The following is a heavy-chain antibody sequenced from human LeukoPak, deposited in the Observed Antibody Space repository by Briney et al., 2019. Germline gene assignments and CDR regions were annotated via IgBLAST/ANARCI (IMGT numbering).Heavy chain of an antibody. D-gene: IGHD6-19*01. CDR3: ARSGIAVAGTWGHYYYYGMDV. V-gene: IGHV4-39*01. Sequence: SETLSLTCTVSGGSISSSSYYWGWIRQPPGKGLEWIGSIYYSGSTYYNPSLKSRVTISVDTSKNQFSLKLSSVTAADTAVYYCARSGIAVAGTWGHYYYYGMDVWGQGTTVTVSS. CDR2: IYYSGST. CDR1: GGSISSSSYY. J-gene: IGHJ6*02.